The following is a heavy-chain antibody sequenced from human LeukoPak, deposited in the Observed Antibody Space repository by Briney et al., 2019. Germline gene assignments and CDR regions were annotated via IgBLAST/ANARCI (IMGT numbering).Heavy chain of an antibody. CDR1: GYTFTGYY. Sequence: ASVKVSCKASGYTFTGYYMHWVRQAPGQGLEWMGWINPNSGGTNYAQKFQGRVTMTRDTSISTAYMELSRLRSDDTAVYYCATEGYCSSASCHHDYWGQGTLVTVSS. CDR2: INPNSGGT. CDR3: ATEGYCSSASCHHDY. J-gene: IGHJ4*02. V-gene: IGHV1-2*02. D-gene: IGHD2-2*01.